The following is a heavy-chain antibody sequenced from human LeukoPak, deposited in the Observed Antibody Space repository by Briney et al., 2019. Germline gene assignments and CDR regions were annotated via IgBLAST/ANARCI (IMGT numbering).Heavy chain of an antibody. D-gene: IGHD1-1*01. J-gene: IGHJ5*02. V-gene: IGHV1-69*05. CDR2: IIPIFGTA. CDR3: ARGPQEGTGYNWFDP. CDR1: GGTFSSYA. Sequence: SVKVSCKASGGTFSSYAISWVRQAPGQGLEWMGGIIPIFGTANYAQKFQGRVTITTDESTSTAYMELSSLRSEDTAVYYCARGPQEGTGYNWFDPWGQGTLVTVSS.